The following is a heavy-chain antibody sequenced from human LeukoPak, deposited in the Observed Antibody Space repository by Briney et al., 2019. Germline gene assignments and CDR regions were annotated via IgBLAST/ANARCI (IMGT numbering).Heavy chain of an antibody. V-gene: IGHV3-48*01. CDR3: ARDPLSSSSFDL. CDR2: ISSRSATI. CDR1: GFTFSSYS. Sequence: GGSLRLSCAASGFTFSSYSLNWVRQAPGKGLEWVSYISSRSATIYYADSVKGRFTISRDNAKNSLYLQMNSLRAEDTAVYYCARDPLSSSSFDLWGQGTLVTVSS. D-gene: IGHD6-13*01. J-gene: IGHJ4*02.